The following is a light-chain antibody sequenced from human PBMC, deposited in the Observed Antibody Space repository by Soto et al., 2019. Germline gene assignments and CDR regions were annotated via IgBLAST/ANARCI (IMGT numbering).Light chain of an antibody. Sequence: DIVSAQSPLSLPVTPVEPASISCRSSQSLLHSNGYNYLDWYLQKPGQSPQLLIYLGSNRASGVPDRFSGSGSGTDFTLKISRVEAEDVGVYYCMQPLQTPRTFGQGNKVDI. CDR1: QSLLHSNGYNY. V-gene: IGKV2-28*01. CDR2: LGS. CDR3: MQPLQTPRT. J-gene: IGKJ1*01.